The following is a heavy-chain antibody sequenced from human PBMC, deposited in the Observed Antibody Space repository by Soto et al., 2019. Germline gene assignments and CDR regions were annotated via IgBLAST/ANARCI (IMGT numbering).Heavy chain of an antibody. CDR1: GFTFSKYA. CDR2: ISASGGST. D-gene: IGHD1-26*01. J-gene: IGHJ5*02. CDR3: AKDRMGASGWFDP. V-gene: IGHV3-23*01. Sequence: PGGSLRLSCAASGFTFSKYAMSWVHQAPGKGLEWVSGISASGGSTYYADSVKGRFTISRDTSKNTLYLQMNSLRAEDTAVYHCAKDRMGASGWFDPWGQGTPVTVSS.